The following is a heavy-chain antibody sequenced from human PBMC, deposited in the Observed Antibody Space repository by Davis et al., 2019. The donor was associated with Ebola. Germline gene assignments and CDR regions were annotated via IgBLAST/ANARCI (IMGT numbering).Heavy chain of an antibody. CDR2: ISHSGYT. Sequence: MPSETLSLTCTVSDYSISSGYYWGWIRQSPGKGLEWIGSISHSGYTSFNPSLSSRVSISIDTSTNQFSLRLSSVTAADTAVYYCARAKGITIFGVVIFYYGMDVWGKGTTVTVSS. CDR3: ARAKGITIFGVVIFYYGMDV. CDR1: DYSISSGYY. J-gene: IGHJ6*04. D-gene: IGHD3-3*01. V-gene: IGHV4-38-2*02.